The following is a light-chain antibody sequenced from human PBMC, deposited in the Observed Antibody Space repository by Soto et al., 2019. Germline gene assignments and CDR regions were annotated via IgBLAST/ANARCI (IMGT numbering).Light chain of an antibody. CDR1: RSDVGAYNY. CDR3: SSYTSATTYV. CDR2: DVT. J-gene: IGLJ1*01. V-gene: IGLV2-14*01. Sequence: QSALTQPASGSGSPGQSITISCTGTRSDVGAYNYDSWYQQYPGEAPKVIIYDVTHRPAGVSNRFSGSTSGNTASLTISCLQTQDEADYYCSSYTSATTYVFGTGTKLTVL.